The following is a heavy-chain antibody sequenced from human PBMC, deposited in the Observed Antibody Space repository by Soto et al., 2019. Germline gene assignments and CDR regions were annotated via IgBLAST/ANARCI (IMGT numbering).Heavy chain of an antibody. CDR3: ARAPLRYCISTSCPFNWFDP. CDR1: GYTFTSYA. Sequence: GASVKVSCEASGYTFTSYAMHWVRQAPGQRLEWMGWINAGNGNTKYSQKFQGRVTITRDTSASTAYMELSSLRSEDTAVYYCARAPLRYCISTSCPFNWFDPWSQGTLVTVSS. V-gene: IGHV1-3*01. J-gene: IGHJ5*02. D-gene: IGHD2-2*01. CDR2: INAGNGNT.